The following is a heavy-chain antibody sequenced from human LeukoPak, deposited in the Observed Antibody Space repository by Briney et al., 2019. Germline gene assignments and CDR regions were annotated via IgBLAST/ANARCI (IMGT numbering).Heavy chain of an antibody. J-gene: IGHJ6*03. D-gene: IGHD4-23*01. Sequence: SETLSLTFIGSGGSISSYFWRWIRQPPGKGLEWIGRMYNSGSTNYKPPLKSRVTISVYTSNNQFSLRLSSVTAADTAVYYCARDLRVYGGNSYYYYYMDVWGKGTTVTISS. CDR3: ARDLRVYGGNSYYYYYMDV. CDR1: GGSISSYF. CDR2: MYNSGST. V-gene: IGHV4-4*08.